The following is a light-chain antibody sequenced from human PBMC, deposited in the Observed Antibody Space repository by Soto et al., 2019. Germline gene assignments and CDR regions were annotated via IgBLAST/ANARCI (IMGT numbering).Light chain of an antibody. CDR1: SSDVGGYNY. V-gene: IGLV2-11*01. J-gene: IGLJ1*01. CDR2: DVS. CDR3: CSYAGIYPYV. Sequence: QSVLTQPRSVSGSPGLSVTISCTGTSSDVGGYNYVSWYQLHPGKAPKLIIYDVSKRPSGVPDRFSGSKSGNTASLTISGLQAEDEAGYYCCSYAGIYPYVFGTGTKVTVL.